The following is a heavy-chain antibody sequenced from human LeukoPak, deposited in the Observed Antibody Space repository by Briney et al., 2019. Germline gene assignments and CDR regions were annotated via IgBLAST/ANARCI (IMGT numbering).Heavy chain of an antibody. J-gene: IGHJ4*02. CDR3: ARLYSSGCFDY. D-gene: IGHD6-19*01. V-gene: IGHV4-61*08. Sequence: SETLSLTCTVSGGSVSSGDYSWSWIRQPPGKGLEWIGYIHYSGSTNYNPSLKSRVTISVDMSKNQFSLKLTSVTAADTAVYYCARLYSSGCFDYWGQGTLVAVSS. CDR2: IHYSGST. CDR1: GGSVSSGDYS.